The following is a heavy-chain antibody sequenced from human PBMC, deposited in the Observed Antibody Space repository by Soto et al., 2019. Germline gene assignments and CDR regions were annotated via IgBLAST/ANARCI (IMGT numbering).Heavy chain of an antibody. CDR1: GFTFSSYA. D-gene: IGHD1-26*01. V-gene: IGHV3-23*01. CDR2: ISGGGSST. Sequence: EVQLLESGGGLVQPGGSLRLSCAASGFTFSSYAMSWVRQAPGKGLEWVSAISGGGSSTYYADSVKGRFTISRDNSKNTLYLQMNGLRAEDTAVYYCATDVPGELLPTCFDPWGQGTLVTVSS. CDR3: ATDVPGELLPTCFDP. J-gene: IGHJ5*02.